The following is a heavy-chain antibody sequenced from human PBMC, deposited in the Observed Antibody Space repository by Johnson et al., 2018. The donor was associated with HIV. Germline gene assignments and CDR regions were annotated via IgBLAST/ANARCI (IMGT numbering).Heavy chain of an antibody. CDR1: GFTFSSYA. CDR3: ARDGRRGATKDAFDI. J-gene: IGHJ3*02. V-gene: IGHV3-30*04. CDR2: ISYDGRNK. Sequence: QVQLVESGGGLVQPGGSLRLSCAASGFTFSSYALHWVRQAPGKGLEWVAVISYDGRNKYYADSVKGRFTISRDNSKNTLYLQMNSLRAETTAVYYCARDGRRGATKDAFDIWGQGTMVTVSS. D-gene: IGHD1-26*01.